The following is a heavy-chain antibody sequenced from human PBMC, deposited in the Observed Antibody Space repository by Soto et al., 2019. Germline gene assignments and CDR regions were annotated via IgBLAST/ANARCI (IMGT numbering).Heavy chain of an antibody. CDR2: ISYDGSNK. V-gene: IGHV3-30*18. CDR3: AKGDWFDP. CDR1: GFTFSNYG. Sequence: QVQLVESGGGVVQPGRSLRLSCAASGFTFSNYGIHWVSQAPGKGLEWVADISYDGSNKYYADSVKGRFTISRDNSKNTLYLQMNSLRAEDTAVYYCAKGDWFDPWGQGTLVTVSS. J-gene: IGHJ5*02.